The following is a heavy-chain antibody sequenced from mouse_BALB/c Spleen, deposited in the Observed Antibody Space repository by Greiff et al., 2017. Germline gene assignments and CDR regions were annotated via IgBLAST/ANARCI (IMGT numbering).Heavy chain of an antibody. Sequence: EVQLQESGGGLVQPGGSRKLSCAASGFTFSSFGMHWVRQAPEKGLEWVAYISSGSSTIYYADTVKGRFTISRDNPKNTLFLQMTSLRSEDTAMYYCARSAYYGLYYAMDYWGQGTSVTVSS. CDR1: GFTFSSFG. J-gene: IGHJ4*01. V-gene: IGHV5-17*02. CDR2: ISSGSSTI. CDR3: ARSAYYGLYYAMDY. D-gene: IGHD2-10*01.